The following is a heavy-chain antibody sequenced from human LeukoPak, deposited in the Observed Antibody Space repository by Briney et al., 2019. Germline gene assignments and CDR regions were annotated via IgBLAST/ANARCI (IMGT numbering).Heavy chain of an antibody. CDR3: ATVLKRQLVWAKFDY. D-gene: IGHD6-13*01. Sequence: ASVTVSCKVSGYTLTELSMHWVRQAPGKGLEWMGGFDPEDGETIYAQKFQGRVTMTEDTSTDTAYMELSSLRSEDTAVYYCATVLKRQLVWAKFDYWGQGTLVTVSS. CDR2: FDPEDGET. J-gene: IGHJ4*02. V-gene: IGHV1-24*01. CDR1: GYTLTELS.